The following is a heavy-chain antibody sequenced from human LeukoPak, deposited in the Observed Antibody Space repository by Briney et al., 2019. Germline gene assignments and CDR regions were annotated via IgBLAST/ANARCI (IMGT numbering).Heavy chain of an antibody. CDR2: IYYSGST. Sequence: SETPSLTCTVSGGSVSSGSYYWSWIRQPPGKGLEWIGYIYYSGSTNYNSSLKSRVTISVDTSKNQFSLKLSSVTAADTAVYYCARGLGYYDSSGYYYYFDYWGQGTLVTVSS. CDR3: ARGLGYYDSSGYYYYFDY. CDR1: GGSVSSGSYY. D-gene: IGHD3-22*01. J-gene: IGHJ4*02. V-gene: IGHV4-61*01.